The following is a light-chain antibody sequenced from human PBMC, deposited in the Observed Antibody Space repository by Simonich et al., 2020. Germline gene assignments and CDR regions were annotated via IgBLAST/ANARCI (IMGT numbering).Light chain of an antibody. CDR2: AVS. CDR1: SSDVGGYNY. Sequence: QSALTQPPSASGSPGQSVTISCTGTSSDVGGYNYVSWYQQHQGKAPKLMIYAVSKRPSGVPVRFSGSKSGNTASLTVSGLQAEDEADYYCSSYAGSNNFVVFGGGTKLTVL. J-gene: IGLJ2*01. CDR3: SSYAGSNNFVV. V-gene: IGLV2-8*01.